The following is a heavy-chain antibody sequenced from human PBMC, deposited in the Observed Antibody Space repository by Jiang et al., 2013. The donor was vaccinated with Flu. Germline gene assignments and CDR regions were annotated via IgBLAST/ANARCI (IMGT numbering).Heavy chain of an antibody. J-gene: IGHJ4*02. V-gene: IGHV3-23*01. CDR1: GFTYSNYA. Sequence: GGSLRLSCVASGFTYSNYAMSWVRQAPGKGLEWVSGISGGGDSTYYAEAVKGRFTISRDNSKNTMYVQMNSLRAEDTAIYYCTKDMSYWGQGTPVTVSS. CDR2: ISGGGDST. CDR3: TKDMSY. D-gene: IGHD3-10*02.